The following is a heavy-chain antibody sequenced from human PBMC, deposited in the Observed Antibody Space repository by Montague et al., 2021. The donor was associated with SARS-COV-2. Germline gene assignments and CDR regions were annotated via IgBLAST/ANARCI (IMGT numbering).Heavy chain of an antibody. CDR3: ARLGDGIVPSPILGLGPYYSFYYMDV. J-gene: IGHJ6*03. CDR2: ISHNGNT. D-gene: IGHD7-27*01. V-gene: IGHV4-34*01. CDR1: GGSFSRYY. Sequence: SETLSLTCAVSGGSFSRYYWSWIRQPPGKGLEWIGEISHNGNTKYNPSLQSRVSISLDTSRNQFPLKVSSVTAADTAIYYCARLGDGIVPSPILGLGPYYSFYYMDVWGKGTTVTVSS.